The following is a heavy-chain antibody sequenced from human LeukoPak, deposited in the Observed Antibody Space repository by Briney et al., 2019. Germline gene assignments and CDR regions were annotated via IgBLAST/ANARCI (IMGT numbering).Heavy chain of an antibody. V-gene: IGHV4-30-4*08. CDR3: ARIYWDYKSPDYWYFDL. Sequence: LRLSCAASGFTFSDYYMSWIRQAPGKGLEWIGYIYYSGSTYYNPSLKSRVTISVDTSKNQFSLKLSSVTAADTAVYYCARIYWDYKSPDYWYFDLWGRGTLVTVSS. D-gene: IGHD1-7*01. CDR1: GFTFSDYY. CDR2: IYYSGST. J-gene: IGHJ2*01.